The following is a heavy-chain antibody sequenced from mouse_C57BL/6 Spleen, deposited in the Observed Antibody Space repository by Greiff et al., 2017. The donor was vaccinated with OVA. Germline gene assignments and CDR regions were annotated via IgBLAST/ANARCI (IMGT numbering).Heavy chain of an antibody. V-gene: IGHV2-5*01. J-gene: IGHJ4*01. Sequence: QVQLKESGPGLVQPSQSLSITCTVSGFSLTSYGVHWVRQSPGKGLEWLGVIWRGGSTDYNAAFMSRLSITKDNSKSQVFFKMNSLQADDTAIYYCAKTLIYDGYHYYAMDYWGQGTSVTVSS. CDR3: AKTLIYDGYHYYAMDY. CDR1: GFSLTSYG. D-gene: IGHD2-3*01. CDR2: IWRGGST.